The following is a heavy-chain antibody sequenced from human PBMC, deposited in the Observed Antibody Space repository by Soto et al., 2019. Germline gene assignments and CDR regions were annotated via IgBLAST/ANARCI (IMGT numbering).Heavy chain of an antibody. J-gene: IGHJ6*02. CDR1: EFTFSSYA. Sequence: EVQLVESGGGLVQPGGSLRLSCSASEFTFSSYAMHWVRQAPGKGMEYVSAIGSNGGSTHYADSGKGRFTISRDNSKNTLYLQMSSLRAEDTAVYYCVKDRRYGSGIYTNYGMDVWGQGTTVTVSS. D-gene: IGHD3-10*01. CDR2: IGSNGGST. V-gene: IGHV3-64D*06. CDR3: VKDRRYGSGIYTNYGMDV.